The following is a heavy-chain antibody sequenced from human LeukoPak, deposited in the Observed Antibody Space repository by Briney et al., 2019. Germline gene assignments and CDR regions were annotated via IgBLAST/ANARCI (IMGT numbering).Heavy chain of an antibody. V-gene: IGHV1-46*01. Sequence: ASVKVSCKASGYTLTSYYMHWVRQAPGQGLEWMGIINPTTGDTTCAQKFQGRLTMTRDMSTSTVYMELSSLTSEDTAVFYCARYGFSAVWQGGWHAFDIWGQGTVVTVSS. CDR2: INPTTGDT. J-gene: IGHJ3*02. D-gene: IGHD2-15*01. CDR3: ARYGFSAVWQGGWHAFDI. CDR1: GYTLTSYY.